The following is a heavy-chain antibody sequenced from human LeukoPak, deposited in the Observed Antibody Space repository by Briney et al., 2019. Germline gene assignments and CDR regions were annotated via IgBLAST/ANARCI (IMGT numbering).Heavy chain of an antibody. V-gene: IGHV1-8*01. Sequence: GASVKVSCKASGYTFTSYDINWVRQATGQGLEWMGWMNPNSGNTGYAQKFQGRVTMTRNTSISTAYMELSSLRSEDTAVYYCARDPSSGWYYYYGMDVWGQGTTVTVSS. D-gene: IGHD6-19*01. J-gene: IGHJ6*02. CDR2: MNPNSGNT. CDR3: ARDPSSGWYYYYGMDV. CDR1: GYTFTSYD.